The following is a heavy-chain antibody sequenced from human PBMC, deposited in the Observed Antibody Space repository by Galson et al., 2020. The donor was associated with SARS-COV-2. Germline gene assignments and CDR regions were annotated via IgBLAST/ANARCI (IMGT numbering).Heavy chain of an antibody. J-gene: IGHJ4*02. CDR3: ARGTEGXGVXDXXXY. Sequence: SQTLSLTCAISGDSVSGNSVAWNWIRRSPSRGLEWLGRTYYRSQWYNEYAEALKSRLIINSDTSKNQFSLHLSSVTSEDTAVYYCARGTEGXGVXDXXXYWGQGTLVTVSS. D-gene: IGHD3-10*01. V-gene: IGHV6-1*01. CDR1: GDSVSGNSVA. CDR2: TYYRSQWYN.